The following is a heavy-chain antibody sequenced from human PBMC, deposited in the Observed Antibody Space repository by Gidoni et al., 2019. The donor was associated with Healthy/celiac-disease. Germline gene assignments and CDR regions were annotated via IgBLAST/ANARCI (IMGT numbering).Heavy chain of an antibody. Sequence: QLQLQESGPGLVKPSETLSLTCTVSGGSISSSSYYWGWIRQPPGKGLEWIGSSYYSGSTYYNPSLKSRDTISVDTSKNQFSLKLSSVTAADTAVYYCARHGGYSSSWTASDMDVWGQGTTVTVSS. V-gene: IGHV4-39*01. CDR1: GGSISSSSYY. CDR3: ARHGGYSSSWTASDMDV. D-gene: IGHD6-13*01. J-gene: IGHJ6*02. CDR2: SYYSGST.